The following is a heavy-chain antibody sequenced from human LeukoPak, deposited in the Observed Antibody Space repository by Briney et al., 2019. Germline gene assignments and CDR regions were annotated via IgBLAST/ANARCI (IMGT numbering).Heavy chain of an antibody. CDR2: LYSGETT. CDR1: GFTVGTYY. J-gene: IGHJ2*01. V-gene: IGHV3-66*01. CDR3: ARVGDHFHWYLDL. Sequence: GGSLRLSWAASGFTVGTYYMNWVRQAQGKGLEWVSILYSGETTSYAESVKGRFIVSRDNSKNMLYLQMNALRAEDTAVYYCARVGDHFHWYLDLWGRGTVVTVSS. D-gene: IGHD3-3*02.